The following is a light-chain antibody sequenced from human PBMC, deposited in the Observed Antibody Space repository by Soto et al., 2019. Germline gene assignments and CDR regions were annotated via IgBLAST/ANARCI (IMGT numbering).Light chain of an antibody. J-gene: IGKJ1*01. CDR1: QSVSSN. Sequence: EIVMTQSPATLSVSPGERATLSCRASQSVSSNLAWYQQKPGQAPRLLIYGASTRATGLPARFSGSVSGTEFTLTISSLQSVEFAGYYCQQYNNWPPWTCGQGTKVEIK. CDR3: QQYNNWPPWT. CDR2: GAS. V-gene: IGKV3-15*01.